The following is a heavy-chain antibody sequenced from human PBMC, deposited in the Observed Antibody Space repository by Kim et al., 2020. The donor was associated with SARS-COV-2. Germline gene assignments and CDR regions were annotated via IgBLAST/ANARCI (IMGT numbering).Heavy chain of an antibody. CDR3: ARGPNYSPFDY. Sequence: IYSPTSVRGRFTISRDNDKNSLYLQMNSLRAEDTAVYYCARGPNYSPFDYWGQGTLVTVSS. D-gene: IGHD4-4*01. CDR2: I. V-gene: IGHV3-48*03. J-gene: IGHJ4*02.